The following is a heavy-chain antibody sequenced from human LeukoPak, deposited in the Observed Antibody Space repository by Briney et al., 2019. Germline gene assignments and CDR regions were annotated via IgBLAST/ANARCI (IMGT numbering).Heavy chain of an antibody. J-gene: IGHJ5*02. CDR3: ARDLRHNWFDP. CDR2: IKPSGGST. Sequence: ASVKVSCKASGYTFTSYYMHWVRQAPGQGLEWMGIIKPSGGSTSYAQKFQGRVTMTRDTSTSTVYMELSSLRSEDTAVYYCARDLRHNWFDPWGQGTLVTVSS. CDR1: GYTFTSYY. V-gene: IGHV1-46*01.